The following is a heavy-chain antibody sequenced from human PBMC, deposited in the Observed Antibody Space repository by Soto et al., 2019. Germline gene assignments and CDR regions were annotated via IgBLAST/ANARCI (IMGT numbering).Heavy chain of an antibody. J-gene: IGHJ3*02. D-gene: IGHD3-22*01. CDR3: ARDHDSSCYYHAFDI. Sequence: ASVKVSCKASGYTFTSYGISWVRQAPGQGLERMGWISAYNGNTNYAQKLQGRVTMTTDTSTSTAYMELRSLRSDDTAVYYCARDHDSSCYYHAFDIWGQGTMVTVSS. CDR2: ISAYNGNT. V-gene: IGHV1-18*01. CDR1: GYTFTSYG.